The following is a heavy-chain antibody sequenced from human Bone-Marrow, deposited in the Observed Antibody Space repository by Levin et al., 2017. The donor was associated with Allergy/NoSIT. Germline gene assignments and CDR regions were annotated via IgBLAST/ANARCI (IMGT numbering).Heavy chain of an antibody. Sequence: PGGSLRLSCAASGFTFDDYAMHWVRQAPGKGLEWVSGISWNSGSIGYADSVKGRFTISRDNAKNSLYLQMNSLRAEDTALYYCAKGGGLWLPRNKDYFDYWGQGTLVTVSS. V-gene: IGHV3-9*01. CDR2: ISWNSGSI. CDR3: AKGGGLWLPRNKDYFDY. J-gene: IGHJ4*02. CDR1: GFTFDDYA. D-gene: IGHD5-18*01.